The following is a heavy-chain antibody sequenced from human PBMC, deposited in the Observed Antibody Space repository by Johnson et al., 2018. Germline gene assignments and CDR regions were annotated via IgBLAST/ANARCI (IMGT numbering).Heavy chain of an antibody. CDR3: ARREDYVWGSYRYKGYYYYYGMDV. Sequence: QVQLVQSGGGVVQPGRSLRLSCAASGFTFSSYGMHWVRQAPGKGLEWVAVIWYDGSNKYYADSVKGRFTISRDNSKNTLYLQMNSLRAEDTAVYYCARREDYVWGSYRYKGYYYYYGMDVWGQGTTVTVSS. D-gene: IGHD3-16*02. V-gene: IGHV3-33*01. J-gene: IGHJ6*02. CDR2: IWYDGSNK. CDR1: GFTFSSYG.